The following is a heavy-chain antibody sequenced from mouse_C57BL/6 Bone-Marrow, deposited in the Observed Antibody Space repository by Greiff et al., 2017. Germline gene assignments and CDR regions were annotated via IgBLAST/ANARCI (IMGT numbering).Heavy chain of an antibody. D-gene: IGHD3-2*01. V-gene: IGHV1-54*01. CDR2: INPGSGGT. CDR1: GYAFTNYL. Sequence: VQLQQSGAELVRPGTSVKVSCKASGYAFTNYLIEWVKQRPGQGLEWIGVINPGSGGTNYNEKFKGKATLTADKSSSTAYMQLSSLTSEDSAVYLCARDDSSFFFDYWGQGTTLTVSS. J-gene: IGHJ2*01. CDR3: ARDDSSFFFDY.